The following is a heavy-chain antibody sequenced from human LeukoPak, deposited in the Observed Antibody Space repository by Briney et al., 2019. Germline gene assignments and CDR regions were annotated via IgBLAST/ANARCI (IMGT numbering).Heavy chain of an antibody. V-gene: IGHV3-20*04. CDR1: GFPFDDYG. J-gene: IGHJ4*02. CDR3: ARRKGPYGSGTYYDS. D-gene: IGHD3-10*01. CDR2: VSWNGAYT. Sequence: GGSLRLSCAASGFPFDDYGMSWVRLAPGRGLEWVSGVSWNGAYTEYADSVRGRFTISRDNAKKSLYLQMNSLRVDDTALYYCARRKGPYGSGTYYDSWGQGTLVSVSS.